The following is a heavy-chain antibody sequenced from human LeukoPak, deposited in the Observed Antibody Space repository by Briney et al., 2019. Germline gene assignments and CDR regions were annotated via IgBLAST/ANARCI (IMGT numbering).Heavy chain of an antibody. D-gene: IGHD6-19*01. Sequence: SVKVSCKASGGTFSSYTISWVRQAPGQGLEWMGRIIPILGIANYAQKFQGRVTITADKSTSTAYMELSSLRSEDAAVYYCARDRPLAVAGDRWGQGTLVTVSS. CDR1: GGTFSSYT. V-gene: IGHV1-69*04. CDR2: IIPILGIA. CDR3: ARDRPLAVAGDR. J-gene: IGHJ4*02.